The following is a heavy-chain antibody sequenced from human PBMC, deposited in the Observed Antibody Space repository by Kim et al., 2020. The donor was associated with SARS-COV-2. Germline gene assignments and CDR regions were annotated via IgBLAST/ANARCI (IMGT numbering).Heavy chain of an antibody. CDR2: IYYSGST. V-gene: IGHV4-59*01. Sequence: SETLSLTCTVSGGSISSYYWSWIRQPPGKGLEWIGYIYYSGSTNYNPSLKSRVTISVDTSKNQFSLKLSSVTAADTAVYYCASLKLGSGWQLDAFDIWGQGTMVTVSS. D-gene: IGHD6-19*01. CDR3: ASLKLGSGWQLDAFDI. CDR1: GGSISSYY. J-gene: IGHJ3*02.